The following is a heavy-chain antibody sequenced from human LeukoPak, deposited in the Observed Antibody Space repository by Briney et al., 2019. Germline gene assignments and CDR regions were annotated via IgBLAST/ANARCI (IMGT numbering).Heavy chain of an antibody. CDR3: ARSQWLVRFDP. J-gene: IGHJ5*02. V-gene: IGHV4-39*01. CDR1: GGSISSSSYY. D-gene: IGHD6-19*01. CDR2: IYYSGST. Sequence: SETLSLTCTVSGGSISSSSYYWGWIRQPPGKGLEWIGSIYYSGSTYYNPSLKSRVTISVDTSKNQFSLKLSSVTAADTAVYYRARSQWLVRFDPWGQGTLVTVSS.